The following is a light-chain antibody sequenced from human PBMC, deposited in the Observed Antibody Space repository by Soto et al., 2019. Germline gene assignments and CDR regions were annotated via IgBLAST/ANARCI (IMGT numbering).Light chain of an antibody. CDR3: QQYNNWPPWT. CDR1: QSVSSN. Sequence: EVVMTQSPATLSVSPGERATLSCRASQSVSSNLAWYQQKPGQAPRLLIYGASTRATGIPARFSGSGSGTDFTLTISSLPSEDFGVYYWQQYNNWPPWTFGQGTKVEIK. CDR2: GAS. V-gene: IGKV3-15*01. J-gene: IGKJ1*01.